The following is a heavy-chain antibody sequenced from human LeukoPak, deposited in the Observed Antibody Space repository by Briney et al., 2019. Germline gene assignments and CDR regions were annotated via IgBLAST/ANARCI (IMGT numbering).Heavy chain of an antibody. Sequence: PSETLSLTCAVYGGSFSGYYWSWIRQPPGKGLEWIGEINHSGSTNYNPSLKSRVTISVDTPKNQFSLKLSSVTAADTAVYYCARGNGDYWGQGTLVTVSS. CDR2: INHSGST. V-gene: IGHV4-34*01. CDR1: GGSFSGYY. CDR3: ARGNGDY. D-gene: IGHD1-1*01. J-gene: IGHJ4*02.